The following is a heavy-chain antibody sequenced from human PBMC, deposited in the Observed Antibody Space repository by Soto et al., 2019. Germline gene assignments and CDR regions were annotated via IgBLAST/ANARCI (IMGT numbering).Heavy chain of an antibody. CDR2: MNPNSGNT. CDR3: ARGPAYYDFWSGYRNPMDV. D-gene: IGHD3-3*01. CDR1: GYTFTSYD. J-gene: IGHJ6*02. V-gene: IGHV1-8*01. Sequence: QVQLVQSGAEVKKPGASVKVSCKASGYTFTSYDINWVRQATGQGLEWMGWMNPNSGNTGYAQKFQGRVTMTRNTSISTAYMELSSLRSEDTAVYYCARGPAYYDFWSGYRNPMDVWGQGTTVTVSS.